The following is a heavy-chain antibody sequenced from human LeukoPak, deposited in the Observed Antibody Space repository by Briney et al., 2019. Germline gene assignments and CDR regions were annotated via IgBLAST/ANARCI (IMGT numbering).Heavy chain of an antibody. J-gene: IGHJ4*02. Sequence: GGSLRLSCAASGFTFSSYAMSWVRQAPGKGLEWVSAISGSGGSTYYADSVRGRFTISRDNSKNTLYLQMNSLRAEDTAVYYCAKDYDSSGYYDYWGQGTLVTVSS. CDR3: AKDYDSSGYYDY. V-gene: IGHV3-23*01. D-gene: IGHD3-22*01. CDR1: GFTFSSYA. CDR2: ISGSGGST.